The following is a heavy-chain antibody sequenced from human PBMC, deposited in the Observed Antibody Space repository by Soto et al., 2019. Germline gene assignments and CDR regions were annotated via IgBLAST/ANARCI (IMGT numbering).Heavy chain of an antibody. V-gene: IGHV4-30-2*01. J-gene: IGHJ5*02. CDR1: GGSISSGGYS. Sequence: SETHSLTCAVSGGSISSGGYSWSWIRQPPGKGLEWIGYIYHSGSTYYNPSLKSRVTISVDRSKNQFSLKLSSVTAADTAVYYCARDLGCSSTSCYTGWFDPWGQGTLVTVSS. CDR3: ARDLGCSSTSCYTGWFDP. CDR2: IYHSGST. D-gene: IGHD2-2*02.